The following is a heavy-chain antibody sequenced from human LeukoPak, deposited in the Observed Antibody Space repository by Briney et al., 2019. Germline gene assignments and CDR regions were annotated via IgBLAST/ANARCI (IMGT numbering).Heavy chain of an antibody. Sequence: GASVKVSCKASGYTFTSYGISWVRQAPGQGLEWMGWISAYNGNTNYAQKLQGRVTMTTDTSTSTAYMELRSLRSDDTAVYYCARDWGYYYDSSGYYSLDYWGQGTLVTVSS. J-gene: IGHJ4*02. V-gene: IGHV1-18*01. CDR2: ISAYNGNT. D-gene: IGHD3-22*01. CDR1: GYTFTSYG. CDR3: ARDWGYYYDSSGYYSLDY.